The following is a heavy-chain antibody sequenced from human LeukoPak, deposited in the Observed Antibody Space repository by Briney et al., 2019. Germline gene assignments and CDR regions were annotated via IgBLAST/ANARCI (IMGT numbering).Heavy chain of an antibody. V-gene: IGHV3-30*18. CDR2: ISYDGSNK. J-gene: IGHJ4*02. D-gene: IGHD2-15*01. CDR3: AKDLGGWWDY. Sequence: GGSLRLSCAASGFTFSSYGMHWVRQAPGKGLEWVAVISYDGSNKYYADSVKGRFTISRDNSKNTLYLQMNSLRAEDTAVYYCAKDLGGWWDYWGQGTLVTVSS. CDR1: GFTFSSYG.